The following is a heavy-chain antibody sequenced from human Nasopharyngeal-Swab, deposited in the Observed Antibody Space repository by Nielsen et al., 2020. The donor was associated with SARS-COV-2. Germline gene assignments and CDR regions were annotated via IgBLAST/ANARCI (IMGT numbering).Heavy chain of an antibody. V-gene: IGHV1-24*01. CDR1: GYTLTDLS. D-gene: IGHD2-2*01. CDR3: ATDSPAVGGTSPAYGMDV. CDR2: FDPEDGET. J-gene: IGHJ6*02. Sequence: ASVKVSCKVSGYTLTDLSMHWVRQAPGKGLEWMGGFDPEDGETIYAQKFQGRVTMTEDTSTDTAYMELSSLRSEDTAVYYCATDSPAVGGTSPAYGMDVWGQGTTVTVSS.